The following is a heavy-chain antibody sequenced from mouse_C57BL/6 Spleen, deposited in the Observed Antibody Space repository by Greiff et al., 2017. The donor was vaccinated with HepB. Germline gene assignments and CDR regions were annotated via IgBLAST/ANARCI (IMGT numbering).Heavy chain of an antibody. CDR1: GYTFTSYW. J-gene: IGHJ2*01. V-gene: IGHV1-53*01. CDR3: ARGRASTGGDYFDY. CDR2: INPSNGGT. D-gene: IGHD1-1*01. Sequence: QVQLQQSGTELVKPGASVKLSCKASGYTFTSYWMHWVKQRPGQGLEWIGNINPSNGGTNYNEKFKSKATLTVDKSSSTAYMQLSSLTSEDSAVYYCARGRASTGGDYFDYWGQGTTLTVSS.